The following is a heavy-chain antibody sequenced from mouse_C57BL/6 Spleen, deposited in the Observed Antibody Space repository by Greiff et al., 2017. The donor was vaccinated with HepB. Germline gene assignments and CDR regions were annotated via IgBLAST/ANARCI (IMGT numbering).Heavy chain of an antibody. CDR2: ISDGGSYT. D-gene: IGHD2-3*01. Sequence: EVHLVESGGGLVKPGGSLKLSCAASGFTFSSYAMSWVRQTPEKRLEGVATISDGGSYTYYPDNVKGRFTISRDNAKNNLYLQMSHLKSEDTAMYYCARDRDGYYVWYFDVWGTGTTVTVSS. CDR1: GFTFSSYA. V-gene: IGHV5-4*01. J-gene: IGHJ1*03. CDR3: ARDRDGYYVWYFDV.